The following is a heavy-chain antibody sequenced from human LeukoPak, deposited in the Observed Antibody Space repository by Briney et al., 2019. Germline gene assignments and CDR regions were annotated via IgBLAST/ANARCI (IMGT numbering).Heavy chain of an antibody. J-gene: IGHJ4*02. CDR1: GFTFSSFW. CDR2: IRQDGSEK. CDR3: ARGHYYFDY. V-gene: IGHV3-7*03. Sequence: PGGSLRLSCVVSGFTFSSFWMGWVRKAPGKGLEWVANIRQDGSEKYYVDSVKGRFTISRDTAKNSLYLQMNSLRAEDTAVYYCARGHYYFDYWGQGTLVTVSS.